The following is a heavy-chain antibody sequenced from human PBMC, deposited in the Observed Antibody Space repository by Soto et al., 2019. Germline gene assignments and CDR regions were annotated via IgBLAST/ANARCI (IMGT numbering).Heavy chain of an antibody. V-gene: IGHV1-18*01. CDR2: ISAYNGNT. J-gene: IGHJ4*02. Sequence: QVQLVQSGAEVNKPGSSVKVSCKASGGTFSSYAISWVRQAPGQGLEWMGWISAYNGNTNYAQKLQGRVTMTTDTSTSTAYMELRSLRSDDTAVYYCARDSTTVPVRNNYFDYWGQGTLVTVSS. D-gene: IGHD1-1*01. CDR1: GGTFSSYA. CDR3: ARDSTTVPVRNNYFDY.